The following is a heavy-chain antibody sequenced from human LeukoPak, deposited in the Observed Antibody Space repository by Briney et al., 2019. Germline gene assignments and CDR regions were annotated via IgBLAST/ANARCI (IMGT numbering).Heavy chain of an antibody. J-gene: IGHJ6*03. Sequence: ASVKVSCKASVGTFSSYTISWVRQAPGQGLEWMGRIIPILGIANYAQKFQGRVTITADKSTSTAYMELSSLRSEDTAVYYCARDGVVPAAIDYYYYYMDVWGKGTTVTVSS. CDR1: VGTFSSYT. CDR2: IIPILGIA. CDR3: ARDGVVPAAIDYYYYYMDV. V-gene: IGHV1-69*04. D-gene: IGHD2-2*01.